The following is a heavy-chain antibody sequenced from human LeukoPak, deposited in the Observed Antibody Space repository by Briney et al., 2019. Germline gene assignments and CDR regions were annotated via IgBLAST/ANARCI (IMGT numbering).Heavy chain of an antibody. D-gene: IGHD4-11*01. CDR3: ARGGGVDYSFDY. CDR1: GGSISSGTYY. CDR2: IYTSGST. V-gene: IGHV4-61*02. Sequence: SETLSLTCTVSGGSISSGTYYWSWIRQPAGKGLEWIGRIYTSGSTNYNPSLKSRVTISVDTSKNRFSVKLSSVTAADTAVYYCARGGGVDYSFDYWGQGTLVTVSS. J-gene: IGHJ4*02.